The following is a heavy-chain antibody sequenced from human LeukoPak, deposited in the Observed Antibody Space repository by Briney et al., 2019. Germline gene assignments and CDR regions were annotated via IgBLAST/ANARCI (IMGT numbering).Heavy chain of an antibody. CDR3: AKQYSSDWNGLAEYFQH. Sequence: GGSLRLSCAASGFTVSRNYMSWVRQAPGKGLEWVSVLYSDGSTYHADSVKGRFTISRDNSKNTLYLQMNSLRAEDTAVYYCAKQYSSDWNGLAEYFQHWGQGTLLTVSS. CDR1: GFTVSRNY. J-gene: IGHJ1*01. D-gene: IGHD6-19*01. V-gene: IGHV3-53*01. CDR2: LYSDGST.